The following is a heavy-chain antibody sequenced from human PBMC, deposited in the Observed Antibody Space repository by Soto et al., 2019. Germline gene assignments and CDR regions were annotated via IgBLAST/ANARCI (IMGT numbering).Heavy chain of an antibody. CDR3: ARETSVLPFDDYYGMDV. J-gene: IGHJ6*02. D-gene: IGHD1-26*01. CDR2: IYPGDSDT. V-gene: IGHV5-51*01. CDR1: GYSFTSYW. Sequence: GESLKISCKGSGYSFTSYWIGWVRQMPGKGLEWMGIIYPGDSDTRYSPSFQGQVTISADKSISTAYLQWSSLKASDTAMYYCARETSVLPFDDYYGMDVWGQGTTVTVSS.